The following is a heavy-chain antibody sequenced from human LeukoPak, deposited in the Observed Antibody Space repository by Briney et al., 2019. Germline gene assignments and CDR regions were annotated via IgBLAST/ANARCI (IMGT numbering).Heavy chain of an antibody. CDR1: GYIFTGFW. CDR2: IYPGDSDT. D-gene: IGHD3-10*01. V-gene: IGHV5-51*01. J-gene: IGHJ6*02. Sequence: GESLKISCKGSGYIFTGFWIGWVRQMPGEGLEWMGIIYPGDSDTRYSPSFQGQVTMSVDKSISTAYLQWSSLKASDTAIYFCARRVLGKTRLGMDVWGQGTSVTVSS. CDR3: ARRVLGKTRLGMDV.